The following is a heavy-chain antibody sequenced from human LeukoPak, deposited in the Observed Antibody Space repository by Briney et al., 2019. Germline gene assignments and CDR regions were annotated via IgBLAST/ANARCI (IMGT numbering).Heavy chain of an antibody. CDR1: GGTSSSYA. Sequence: SVKVSCKASGGTSSSYAISWVRQAPGQGLEWMGGIIPIFGTANYAQKFQGRVTITADESTSTAYMELSSLRSEDTAVYYCARTVVTYYYYYYMDVWGKGTTVTVSS. CDR3: ARTVVTYYYYYYMDV. V-gene: IGHV1-69*13. J-gene: IGHJ6*03. CDR2: IIPIFGTA. D-gene: IGHD2-21*02.